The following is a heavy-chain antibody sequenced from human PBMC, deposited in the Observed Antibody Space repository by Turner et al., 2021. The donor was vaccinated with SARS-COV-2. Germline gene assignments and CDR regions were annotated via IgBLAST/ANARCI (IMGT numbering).Heavy chain of an antibody. CDR1: GFSFSGFE. CDR2: ITGRGTAK. D-gene: IGHD3-22*01. Sequence: VRLVVSGGGLAKPGGSLRLPCTATGFSFSGFELNWVRQVPGKGLEWVSSITGRGTAKIYGDSVKGRFTISGDNAKKAVYLQMNSLRAEDTAVYYCAGGSGYYDGSETVVLWGQGTLVTVSS. CDR3: AGGSGYYDGSETVVL. J-gene: IGHJ4*02. V-gene: IGHV3-48*03.